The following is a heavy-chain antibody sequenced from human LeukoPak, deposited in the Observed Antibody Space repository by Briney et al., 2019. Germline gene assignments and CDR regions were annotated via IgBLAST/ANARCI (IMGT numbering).Heavy chain of an antibody. D-gene: IGHD3-22*01. V-gene: IGHV3-53*04. CDR1: GFTVSDNY. Sequence: GGSLRLSCAASGFTVSDNYMSWVRQAPGKGLEWVSVIYSGGSTYYADSVKGRFTISRHNSKNTLYLQMNSLRPEDTAVYYCARERSGYLDYWGQGTLVTVSS. J-gene: IGHJ4*02. CDR3: ARERSGYLDY. CDR2: IYSGGST.